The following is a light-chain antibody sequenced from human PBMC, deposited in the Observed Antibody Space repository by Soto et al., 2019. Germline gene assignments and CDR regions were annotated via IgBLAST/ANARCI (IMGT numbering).Light chain of an antibody. CDR3: AAWDDSLSGVV. V-gene: IGLV1-47*01. CDR1: NSNIGGNY. CDR2: RNN. Sequence: QSVLTQPPSASGTPGQRVTISCSGSNSNIGGNYVYWYQQLPGTAPKLLIYRNNQRPSGVPDRFSGSKSGTSASLAISGLRSEDEAYYYCAAWDDSLSGVVFGGGTQLTVL. J-gene: IGLJ2*01.